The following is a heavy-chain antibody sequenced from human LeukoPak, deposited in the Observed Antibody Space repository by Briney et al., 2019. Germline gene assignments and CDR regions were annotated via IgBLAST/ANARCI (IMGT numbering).Heavy chain of an antibody. Sequence: GASVKVSCKASGYTFTSYGISWVRQAPGQGLEWMGWISAYNGNTNYAQKLQGRVTMTTDTSTSTAYMELRSLRSDDTAVYYCARAAPGYCSGGSCYYLDYWGQGTLVTVSS. CDR2: ISAYNGNT. CDR1: GYTFTSYG. J-gene: IGHJ4*02. D-gene: IGHD2-15*01. V-gene: IGHV1-18*01. CDR3: ARAAPGYCSGGSCYYLDY.